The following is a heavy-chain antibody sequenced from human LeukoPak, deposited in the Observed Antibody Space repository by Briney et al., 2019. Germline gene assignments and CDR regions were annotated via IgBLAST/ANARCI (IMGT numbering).Heavy chain of an antibody. CDR3: ARGHRPGIAVTDYYYYGMDV. Sequence: TGGSLRLSCAASGFTFSSYGMHWVRQAPGKGLEWVAVISYDGSNKYYADSVKGRFTISRDNSKNTLYLQMNSLRAEDTAVYYCARGHRPGIAVTDYYYYGMDVWGQGTTVTVSS. D-gene: IGHD6-19*01. CDR2: ISYDGSNK. CDR1: GFTFSSYG. V-gene: IGHV3-30*19. J-gene: IGHJ6*02.